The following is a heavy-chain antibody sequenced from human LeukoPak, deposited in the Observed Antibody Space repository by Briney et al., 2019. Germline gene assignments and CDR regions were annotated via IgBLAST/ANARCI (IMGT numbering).Heavy chain of an antibody. J-gene: IGHJ4*02. CDR1: GYNFATYW. CDR2: IHPSDSDA. V-gene: IGHV5-51*01. CDR3: ARQYRSGWYYFDY. D-gene: IGHD6-19*01. Sequence: HGESLKISCQGSGYNFATYWIGWVRHMPGKGLEWMVIIHPSDSDARYSPSFQGQATFSADKSINTAYLQWSSLKASDTAMYYCARQYRSGWYYFDYWGQGTLVTVSS.